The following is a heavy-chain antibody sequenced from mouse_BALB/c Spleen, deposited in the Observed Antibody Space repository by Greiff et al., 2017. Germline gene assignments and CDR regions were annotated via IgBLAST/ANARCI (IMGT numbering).Heavy chain of an antibody. CDR3: ARNCGGLRRGAMDY. V-gene: IGHV2-4-1*01. J-gene: IGHJ4*01. CDR1: GFSLTSYG. CDR2: IWSGGST. Sequence: VMLVESGPGLVQPSQSLSITCTVSGFSLTSYGVHWVRQSPGKGLEWLGVIWSGGSTDYNAAFISRLSISKDNSKSQVFFKMNSLQADDTAIYYCARNCGGLRRGAMDYWGQGTSVTVSS. D-gene: IGHD2-4*01.